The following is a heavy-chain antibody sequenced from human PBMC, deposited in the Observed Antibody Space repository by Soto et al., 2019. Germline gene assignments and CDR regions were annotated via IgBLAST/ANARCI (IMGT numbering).Heavy chain of an antibody. CDR3: ARDLRGVATTHDAFDI. CDR1: GFTFSSYG. V-gene: IGHV3-33*08. D-gene: IGHD5-12*01. CDR2: IWYDGSNK. Sequence: GGSLRLSXKTSGFTFSSYGMHWVRQAPGKGLEWVAVIWYDGSNKYYADSVKGRFTISRDNSKNTLYLQMNSLRAEDTAVYYCARDLRGVATTHDAFDIWGQGTMVTVS. J-gene: IGHJ3*02.